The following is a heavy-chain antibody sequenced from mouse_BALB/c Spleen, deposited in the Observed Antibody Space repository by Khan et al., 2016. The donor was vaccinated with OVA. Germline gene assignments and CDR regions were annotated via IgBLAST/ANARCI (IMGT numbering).Heavy chain of an antibody. J-gene: IGHJ2*01. CDR1: GFTFSSYA. D-gene: IGHD1-1*01. Sequence: EVELVESGGGLVKPGGSLKLSCAASGFTFSSYAMSWVRQTPEKRLEWVATISSGGSYTYYPDSVKGRFTISRDNAKNTLYLQMSSLRSEDTAMXYCASTPVYYGSNYFNYWGQGTTLTVSS. CDR3: ASTPVYYGSNYFNY. V-gene: IGHV5-9-3*01. CDR2: ISSGGSYT.